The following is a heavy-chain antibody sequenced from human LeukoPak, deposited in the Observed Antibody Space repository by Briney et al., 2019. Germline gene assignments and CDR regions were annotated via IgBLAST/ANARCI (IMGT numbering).Heavy chain of an antibody. J-gene: IGHJ5*02. CDR1: GGSFSGYY. D-gene: IGHD3-10*01. CDR2: INHSGST. CDR3: ARGRGFLAT. Sequence: SETLSLTCAVYGGSFSGYYWSWIRQPPGKGLEWIGEINHSGSTNYNPSLKSRATISVDTSKNQFSLKLSSVTAADTAVYYCARGRGFLATWGQGTLVTVSS. V-gene: IGHV4-34*01.